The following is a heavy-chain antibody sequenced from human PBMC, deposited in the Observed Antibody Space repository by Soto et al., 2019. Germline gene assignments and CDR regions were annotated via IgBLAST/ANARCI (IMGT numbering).Heavy chain of an antibody. CDR1: GGSFSGYY. Sequence: QVQLQQWGAGLLKPSETLSLTCAVYGGSFSGYYWSWIRQPPGKGLEWIGQINHSGSTNYNPSLXSXVXRSVDTSKNQFSLKLSSVTAADTAGYYCARTSRFDSWGQGTLVTVSS. D-gene: IGHD6-6*01. CDR3: ARTSRFDS. J-gene: IGHJ4*02. CDR2: INHSGST. V-gene: IGHV4-34*01.